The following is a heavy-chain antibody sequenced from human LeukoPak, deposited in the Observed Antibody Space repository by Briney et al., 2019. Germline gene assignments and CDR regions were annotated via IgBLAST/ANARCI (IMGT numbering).Heavy chain of an antibody. CDR3: ATEVNKAIAPGVPYFYGMDV. V-gene: IGHV1-2*02. CDR1: GYTFTGYY. Sequence: ASVKVSCKASGYTFTGYYMHWVRQAPGQGLEWMGWINPNSGGTNYAQKFQGRVTMTEDTSTDTAYMELSSLRSEDTAVYYCATEVNKAIAPGVPYFYGMDVWGQGTTVTVSS. CDR2: INPNSGGT. D-gene: IGHD6-13*01. J-gene: IGHJ6*02.